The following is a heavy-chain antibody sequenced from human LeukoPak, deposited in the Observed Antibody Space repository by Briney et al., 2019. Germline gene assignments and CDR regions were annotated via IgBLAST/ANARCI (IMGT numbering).Heavy chain of an antibody. D-gene: IGHD3-10*01. J-gene: IGHJ3*02. CDR2: IYYSGST. V-gene: IGHV4-59*01. CDR3: ARAEVSFTYYYGSGSQNYAFDI. Sequence: SETLSLTCTVSGGSISSYYWSWIRQPPGKGLEWIGYIYYSGSTNYNPSLKSRVTISVDTSKNQFSLKLSSVTAADTAVYYCARAEVSFTYYYGSGSQNYAFDIWGQGTMVTVSS. CDR1: GGSISSYY.